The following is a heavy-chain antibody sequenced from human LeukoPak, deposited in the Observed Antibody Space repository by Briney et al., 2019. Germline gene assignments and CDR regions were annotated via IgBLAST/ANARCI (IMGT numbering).Heavy chain of an antibody. V-gene: IGHV7-4-1*02. CDR3: ARDPRLLLWFGESERGNWFDP. Sequence: ASVKVSCKASGYTFTSYAMNWVRQAPGQGLEWMGWINTNTGNPTYAQGFTGRFVFSLDTSVSTAYLQISSLKAEDTAVYYCARDPRLLLWFGESERGNWFDPWGQGTLVTVSS. CDR2: INTNTGNP. J-gene: IGHJ5*02. CDR1: GYTFTSYA. D-gene: IGHD3-10*01.